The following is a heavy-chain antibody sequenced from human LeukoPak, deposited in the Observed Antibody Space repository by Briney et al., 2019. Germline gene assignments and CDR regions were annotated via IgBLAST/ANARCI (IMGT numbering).Heavy chain of an antibody. D-gene: IGHD5-24*01. CDR3: ARGWGATMGYYFDY. Sequence: PSETLSLTCAVYGGSLSGHYWSWIRQPPGKGLEWIGDINHSGSTNYNPSLKSRVTISLDTSKNQFSLKLSSVTAADTAVYYCARGWGATMGYYFDYWGQGTLVTVSS. V-gene: IGHV4-34*01. CDR2: INHSGST. CDR1: GGSLSGHY. J-gene: IGHJ4*02.